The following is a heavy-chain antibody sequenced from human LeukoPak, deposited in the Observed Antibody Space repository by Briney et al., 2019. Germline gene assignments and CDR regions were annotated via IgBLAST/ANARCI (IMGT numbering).Heavy chain of an antibody. CDR2: IYYSGST. J-gene: IGHJ5*02. CDR1: GGSISSYY. V-gene: IGHV4-59*01. D-gene: IGHD6-13*01. Sequence: SETLSLTCTVSGGSISSYYWSWIRQPPGKGLEWIGYIYYSGSTNYNPSLKSRVTISVDTSKNQFSLKLSSVTAADTAVYYCATGYSSSWGVNWFDPWGQGTLVTVSS. CDR3: ATGYSSSWGVNWFDP.